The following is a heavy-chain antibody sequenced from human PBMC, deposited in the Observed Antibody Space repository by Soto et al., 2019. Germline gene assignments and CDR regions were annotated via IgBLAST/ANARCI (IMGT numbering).Heavy chain of an antibody. V-gene: IGHV1-8*01. Sequence: ASVKVSCKASGYTFTSYDINWVRQATGQGLEWMGWMNPNSGNTGYAQKFQGRVTMTRNTSISTAYMELSSLRSEDTAVYYCARGLSKDFWSGYNWFDPWGQGTLVTLSS. D-gene: IGHD3-3*01. CDR3: ARGLSKDFWSGYNWFDP. CDR1: GYTFTSYD. J-gene: IGHJ5*02. CDR2: MNPNSGNT.